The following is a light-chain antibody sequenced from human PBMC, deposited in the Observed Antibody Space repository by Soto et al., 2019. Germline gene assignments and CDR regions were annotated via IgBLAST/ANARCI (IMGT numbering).Light chain of an antibody. Sequence: QSALTQPASVSGSPGQSITISCSGTRSDIGSYNYVAWYQQFPGKTPKILIYGVSNRPSGVSSRFSGSKSGNTASLTISGLQAEDEADYYCLSYTGSSTSYVFGSGTKVTVL. V-gene: IGLV2-14*01. J-gene: IGLJ1*01. CDR1: RSDIGSYNY. CDR2: GVS. CDR3: LSYTGSSTSYV.